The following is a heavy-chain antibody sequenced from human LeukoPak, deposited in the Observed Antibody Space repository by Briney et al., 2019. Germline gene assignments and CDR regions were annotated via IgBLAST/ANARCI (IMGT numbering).Heavy chain of an antibody. CDR2: IYYSGST. Sequence: SETLSLTCTVSGGSISRGSYSWGWIRQPPGKGLEWIGYIYYSGSTNYNPSLKSRVTISVDTSKNQFSLKLSSVTAADTAVYYCARHPQSSPVEMATITYYFDYWGQGTLVTVSS. CDR1: GGSISRGSYS. CDR3: ARHPQSSPVEMATITYYFDY. J-gene: IGHJ4*02. D-gene: IGHD5-24*01. V-gene: IGHV4-61*05.